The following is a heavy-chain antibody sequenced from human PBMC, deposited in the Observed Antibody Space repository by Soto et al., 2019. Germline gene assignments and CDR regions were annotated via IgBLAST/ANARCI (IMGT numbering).Heavy chain of an antibody. Sequence: SVKVSCKASGFTFTNSAVQWVRQARGQRLEWMGWIVVGSGDTKYAQKFQEKDTFNRDMSTSTDYMELSSLKSEDTAVYYCAREPINWGQGTLVTVSS. J-gene: IGHJ4*02. CDR3: AREPIN. D-gene: IGHD5-12*01. V-gene: IGHV1-58*01. CDR2: IVVGSGDT. CDR1: GFTFTNSA.